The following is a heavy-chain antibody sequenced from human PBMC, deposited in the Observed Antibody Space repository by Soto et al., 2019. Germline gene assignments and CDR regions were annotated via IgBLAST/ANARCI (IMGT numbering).Heavy chain of an antibody. V-gene: IGHV1-18*01. Sequence: QVQLVQSGAEVKKPGASVKVSCKASGYTFTNFGISWVRQAPGQGLEWMGWISAYNGNTNYAQNFQGRVTMTTDTSTSTAHMGVRSLRADDTAGYFCAGGGTPIDYWGQGTLVTVSS. CDR1: GYTFTNFG. CDR3: AGGGTPIDY. CDR2: ISAYNGNT. D-gene: IGHD3-16*01. J-gene: IGHJ4*02.